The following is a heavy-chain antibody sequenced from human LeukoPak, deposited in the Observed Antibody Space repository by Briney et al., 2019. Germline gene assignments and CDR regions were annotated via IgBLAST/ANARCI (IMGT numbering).Heavy chain of an antibody. CDR2: ISAYNGNT. J-gene: IGHJ3*02. CDR1: GYTFTSYG. CDR3: ARDLDTIFGVVMRGDAFDI. V-gene: IGHV1-18*01. Sequence: GASVKVSCKASGYTFTSYGISWVRQAPGQGLEWMGWISAYNGNTNYAQKLQGRVTMTTDTSTSTAYMELRSLRSDDTAVYYRARDLDTIFGVVMRGDAFDIWGQGTMVTVSS. D-gene: IGHD3-3*01.